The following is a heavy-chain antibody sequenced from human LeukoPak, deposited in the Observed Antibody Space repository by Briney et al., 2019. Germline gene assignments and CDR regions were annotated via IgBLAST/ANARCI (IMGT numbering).Heavy chain of an antibody. CDR2: IWYDGSNK. V-gene: IGHV3-33*01. CDR1: VFTVSSYG. Sequence: QPGRSLRLSCAASVFTVSSYGMHWVRQAPGKGLEWAAVIWYDGSNKYYADSVKGRFTISRDNSKNTLYLQMNSLRAEDTAVYYCARDSDYPDYWGQGPLVTVSS. CDR3: ARDSDYPDY. D-gene: IGHD3-10*01. J-gene: IGHJ4*02.